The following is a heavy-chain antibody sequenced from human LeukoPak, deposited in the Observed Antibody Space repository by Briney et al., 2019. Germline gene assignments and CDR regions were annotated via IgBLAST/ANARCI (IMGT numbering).Heavy chain of an antibody. D-gene: IGHD3-10*01. CDR1: GGSISSYY. V-gene: IGHV4-4*07. CDR2: ISGSGTI. J-gene: IGHJ5*02. CDR3: ARDSGTPGEVKFDP. Sequence: SETLSLTCTVSGGSISSYYWSWIRQPPGKGLEWIGRISGSGTITYNPALQSRLTISIDTSKNQFSLKLMSVTAADTAGYYCARDSGTPGEVKFDPWGQGTLVTVSS.